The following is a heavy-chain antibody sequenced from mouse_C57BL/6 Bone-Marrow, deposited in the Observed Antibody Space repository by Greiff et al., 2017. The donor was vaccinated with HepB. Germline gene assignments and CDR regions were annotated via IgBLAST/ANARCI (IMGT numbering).Heavy chain of an antibody. V-gene: IGHV1-55*01. CDR1: GYTFTSYW. J-gene: IGHJ2*01. CDR3: ARRDYGSSLYYFDY. D-gene: IGHD1-1*01. Sequence: QVQLKQPGAELVKPGASVKMSCKASGYTFTSYWITWVKQRPGQGLEWIGDIYPGSGSTNYNEKFKSKATLTVDTSSSTAYMQLSSLTSEDSAVYYCARRDYGSSLYYFDYWGQGTTLTVSS. CDR2: IYPGSGST.